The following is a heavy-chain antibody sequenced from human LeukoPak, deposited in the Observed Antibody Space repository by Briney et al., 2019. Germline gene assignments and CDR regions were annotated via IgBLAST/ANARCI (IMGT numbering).Heavy chain of an antibody. J-gene: IGHJ5*02. CDR2: ISSSSSYI. D-gene: IGHD6-19*01. CDR1: GFTFSSYS. V-gene: IGHV3-21*01. CDR3: ARDGYSSGWTNWFDP. Sequence: GGSLRLSCAASGFTFSSYSMNWVRQAPGKGLEWVSSISSSSSYIYYADSVKGRLTISRDNAKNSLYLQMNSLRAEDTGVYYCARDGYSSGWTNWFDPWGQGTLVTVSS.